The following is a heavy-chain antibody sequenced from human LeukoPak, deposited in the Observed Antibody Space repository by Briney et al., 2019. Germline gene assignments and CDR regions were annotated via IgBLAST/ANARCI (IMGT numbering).Heavy chain of an antibody. D-gene: IGHD6-19*01. V-gene: IGHV4-4*07. CDR1: GGSLSSYY. CDR3: ARDHQQWVVSSYYYYYYMDV. CDR2: IYTSGSS. Sequence: SETLSLTCTVSGGSLSSYYWSWIRQPAGKGLEWIGRIYTSGSSNYNPSLKSRVTMSVDTSKNQFSLKLNSVTAADTAVYYCARDHQQWVVSSYYYYYYMDVWGKGTTVTVSS. J-gene: IGHJ6*03.